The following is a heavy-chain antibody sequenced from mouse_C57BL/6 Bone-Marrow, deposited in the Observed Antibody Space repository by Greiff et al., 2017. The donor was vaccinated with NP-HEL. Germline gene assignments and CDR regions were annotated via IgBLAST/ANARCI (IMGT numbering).Heavy chain of an antibody. CDR3: ASPPLFVFAY. V-gene: IGHV1-64*01. Sequence: QVQLQQPGAELVKPGASVKLSCKASGYTFTSYWMHWVKQRPGQGLEWIGMIHPNSGSTNYNEKFKSKATLTVDKSSSTAYMQLSTLTSEDSAVYYGASPPLFVFAYWGQGTLDTVSA. CDR2: IHPNSGST. CDR1: GYTFTSYW. J-gene: IGHJ3*01.